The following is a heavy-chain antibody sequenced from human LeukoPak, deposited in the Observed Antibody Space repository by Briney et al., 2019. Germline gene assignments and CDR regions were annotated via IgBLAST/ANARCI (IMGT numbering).Heavy chain of an antibody. D-gene: IGHD3-22*01. V-gene: IGHV3-30*02. CDR1: GFTFSSYG. Sequence: GGSLRLSCAASGFTFSSYGMHWVRQAPGKGLEWVAFIRYDGSNKYYADSVKGRFTISRDNAKNSLYLQMNSLRAEDTAVYYCARVRYDGSGYYAIYDYWGQGILVTVSS. CDR2: IRYDGSNK. CDR3: ARVRYDGSGYYAIYDY. J-gene: IGHJ4*02.